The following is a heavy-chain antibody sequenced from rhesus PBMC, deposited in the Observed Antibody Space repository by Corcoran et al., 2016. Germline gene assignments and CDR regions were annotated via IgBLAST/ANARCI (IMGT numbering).Heavy chain of an antibody. D-gene: IGHD2-39*01. J-gene: IGHJ4*01. V-gene: IGHV5-20*02. Sequence: EVQLVQSGAEVKRPGESLTISCKTSGYSFNNYWNCCVRQMSGKGLEWMGAIDPSNSDARYSPSFQGQVTISADKSITTAYLQWSSLKASDTATYYCARGRTLGFDYWGQGVLVTVSS. CDR3: ARGRTLGFDY. CDR2: IDPSNSDA. CDR1: GYSFNNYW.